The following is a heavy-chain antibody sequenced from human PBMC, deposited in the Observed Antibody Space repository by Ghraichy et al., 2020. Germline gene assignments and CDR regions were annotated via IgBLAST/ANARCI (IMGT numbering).Heavy chain of an antibody. CDR1: GGTFSSYA. J-gene: IGHJ4*02. V-gene: IGHV1-69*13. D-gene: IGHD3-10*01. CDR3: ARGPGSYYNLRFDY. CDR2: IIPIFGTA. Sequence: SVKVSCKASGGTFSSYAISWVRQAPGQGLEWMGGIIPIFGTANYAQKFQGRVTITADESTSTAYMELSSLRSEDTAVYYCARGPGSYYNLRFDYWGQGTLVTVSS.